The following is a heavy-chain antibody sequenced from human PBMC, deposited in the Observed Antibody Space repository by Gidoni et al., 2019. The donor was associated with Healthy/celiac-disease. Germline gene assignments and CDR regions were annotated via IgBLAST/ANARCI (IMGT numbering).Heavy chain of an antibody. D-gene: IGHD1-26*01. CDR3: ARDKNSGSYNGQFNWFDP. Sequence: PASGFTFSSYAMHWVRQAPGKGLEWVAVISYDGSNKYYADSVKGRFTISRDNSKNTLYLQMNSLRAEDTAVYYCARDKNSGSYNGQFNWFDPWGQGTLVTVSS. J-gene: IGHJ5*02. CDR1: GFTFSSYA. CDR2: ISYDGSNK. V-gene: IGHV3-30-3*01.